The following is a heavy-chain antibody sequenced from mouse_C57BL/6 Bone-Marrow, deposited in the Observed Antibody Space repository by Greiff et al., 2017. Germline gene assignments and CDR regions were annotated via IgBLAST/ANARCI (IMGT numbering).Heavy chain of an antibody. CDR3: ARRVTFDY. Sequence: VQLQQSGAELARPGASVKLSCKASGYTFTSYGISWVKQRTGQGLEWIGEIYPRGGNTYYNEKFKGKATLTADKSSSTAYMELRSLTSEDSAVYFCARRVTFDYWGQGTTLTVSS. CDR1: GYTFTSYG. CDR2: IYPRGGNT. J-gene: IGHJ2*01. V-gene: IGHV1-81*01. D-gene: IGHD2-5*01.